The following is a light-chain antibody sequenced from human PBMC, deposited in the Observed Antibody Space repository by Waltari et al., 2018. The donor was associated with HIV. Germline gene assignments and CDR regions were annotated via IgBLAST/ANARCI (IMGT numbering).Light chain of an antibody. CDR1: SSNIGNDY. CDR2: EKD. Sequence: QSVLTQPPSVSAAPGQKVTISCSGSSSNIGNDYVSWYQHVPGAAPRLLIYEKDKRPAGIPDRFSGSKSGTADTRGISGLQTGDGADYYCGTWDPRMGAAVFGGGTKVTVL. J-gene: IGLJ3*02. CDR3: GTWDPRMGAAV. V-gene: IGLV1-51*01.